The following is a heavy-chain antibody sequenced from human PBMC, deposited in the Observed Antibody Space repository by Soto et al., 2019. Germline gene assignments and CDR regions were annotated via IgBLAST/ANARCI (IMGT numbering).Heavy chain of an antibody. Sequence: ASVKVSCKASGYTFTSYGISWVRQAPGQGLEWMGWISAYNGNTNYAQKLQGRVTMTTDTSTSTAYMELRSLRSDDTAVYYCIRITMVRGAHDYYYGMDVWGQGTTVTVSS. J-gene: IGHJ6*02. CDR1: GYTFTSYG. CDR2: ISAYNGNT. V-gene: IGHV1-18*01. CDR3: IRITMVRGAHDYYYGMDV. D-gene: IGHD3-10*01.